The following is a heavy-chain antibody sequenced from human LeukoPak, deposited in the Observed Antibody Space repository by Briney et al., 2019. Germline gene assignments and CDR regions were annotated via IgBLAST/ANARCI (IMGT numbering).Heavy chain of an antibody. D-gene: IGHD4-11*01. CDR1: GGTFSSYA. CDR3: ARVTRNYSNLSN. CDR2: IIPILGIA. V-gene: IGHV1-69*04. J-gene: IGHJ4*02. Sequence: EASVKVSCKASGGTFSSYAISWVRQAPGQGLEWMGRIIPILGIANYAQKFQGRVTITADKSTSTAYMELSSLRSEDTAVYYCARVTRNYSNLSNWGQGTLVTVSS.